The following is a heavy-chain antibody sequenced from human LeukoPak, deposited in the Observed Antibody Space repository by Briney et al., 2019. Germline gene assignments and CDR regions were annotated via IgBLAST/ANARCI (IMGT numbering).Heavy chain of an antibody. CDR3: ATTHGNFDWLMYY. Sequence: GGSLRLSCAASGFIFSDYYMNWIRQAQGKGLEWISYISNSAGTTFYADSVKGRFTISRDSAKNSLFLHMSSLQAEDTAVYYCATTHGNFDWLMYYWGQGTLVTVSS. D-gene: IGHD3-9*01. J-gene: IGHJ4*02. V-gene: IGHV3-11*04. CDR1: GFIFSDYY. CDR2: ISNSAGTT.